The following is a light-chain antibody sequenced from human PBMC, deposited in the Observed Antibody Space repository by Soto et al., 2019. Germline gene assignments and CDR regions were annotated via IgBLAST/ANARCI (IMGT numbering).Light chain of an antibody. CDR1: HSDIGGYNY. J-gene: IGLJ2*01. V-gene: IGLV2-14*03. CDR3: SSYTSRSTLGV. Sequence: QSALTQPASVTGSPGQSITISCTGTHSDIGGYNYVSWYQQHPGKAPKLMIYDVSNRPSGVSYRFSGSKSGNTASLTISGLQAEDEADYYCSSYTSRSTLGVFGGGTNVTVL. CDR2: DVS.